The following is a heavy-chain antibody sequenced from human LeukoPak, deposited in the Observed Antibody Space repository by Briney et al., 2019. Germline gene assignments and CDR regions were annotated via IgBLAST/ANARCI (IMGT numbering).Heavy chain of an antibody. CDR3: AKAHYDILTGSDY. CDR1: GFTLSSYA. D-gene: IGHD3-9*01. V-gene: IGHV3-23*01. Sequence: GRSLRLSCAASGFTLSSYAMSWVRQGPGKGLEWVSAISVSGNTYHADSVKGRFTISRDSSKNTLYLQMNSLRAGDAAVYYCAKAHYDILTGSDYWGQGTLVTVSS. CDR2: ISVSGNT. J-gene: IGHJ4*02.